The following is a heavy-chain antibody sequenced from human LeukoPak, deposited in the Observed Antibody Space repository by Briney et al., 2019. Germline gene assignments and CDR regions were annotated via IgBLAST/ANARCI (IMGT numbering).Heavy chain of an antibody. CDR3: ARDHYGDYVSAFDI. CDR2: IYSGGST. D-gene: IGHD4-17*01. CDR1: GFTVSSNY. J-gene: IGHJ3*02. Sequence: PGGSLRLSCAASGFTVSSNYMSWVRQAPGKGLEWVAVIYSGGSTYYADSVKGRFTISRDNSKNTLYLQTNSLSAEDTAVYYCARDHYGDYVSAFDIWGQGTMVTVSS. V-gene: IGHV3-66*01.